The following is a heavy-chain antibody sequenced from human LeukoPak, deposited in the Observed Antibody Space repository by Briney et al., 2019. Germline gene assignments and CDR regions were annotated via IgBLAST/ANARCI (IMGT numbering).Heavy chain of an antibody. V-gene: IGHV3-30*18. CDR3: AKDCQDIVVVPAAMGNYYYGMDV. J-gene: IGHJ6*02. Sequence: PGGSLRLSCAASGFTFSSYGMHWVRQAPGKGLEWVAVILYDGSNKYYADSVKGRFTISRDNSKNTLYLQMNSLRAEDTAVYYCAKDCQDIVVVPAAMGNYYYGMDVWGQGTTVTVSS. CDR2: ILYDGSNK. CDR1: GFTFSSYG. D-gene: IGHD2-2*01.